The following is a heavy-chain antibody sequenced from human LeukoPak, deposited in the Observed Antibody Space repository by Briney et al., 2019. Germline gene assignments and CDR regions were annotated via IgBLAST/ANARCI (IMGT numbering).Heavy chain of an antibody. J-gene: IGHJ4*02. D-gene: IGHD3-16*01. V-gene: IGHV3-23*01. Sequence: GGSPRLSCAASGFTFSSYAMSWVRQAPGKGLEWVSAISGSGGSTYYADSVKGRFTISRDNSKNTLYLQMNSLRAEDTAVYYCAKVDDDYVWGSYPYYFDYWGQGTLVTVSS. CDR3: AKVDDDYVWGSYPYYFDY. CDR1: GFTFSSYA. CDR2: ISGSGGST.